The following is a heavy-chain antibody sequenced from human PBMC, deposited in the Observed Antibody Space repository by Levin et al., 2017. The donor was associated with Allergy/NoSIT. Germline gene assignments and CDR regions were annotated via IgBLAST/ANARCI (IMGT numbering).Heavy chain of an antibody. CDR3: AKGRWLQLYFDS. CDR2: ISRDSGSI. J-gene: IGHJ4*02. D-gene: IGHD5-24*01. Sequence: SLKISCAGSGFRFDDYGMHWVRQAPGKGLEWVSGISRDSGSIGYADSVKGRFTISRDNAKNSLYLQMDSLRVEDTALYFCAKGRWLQLYFDSWGQGTLVTVSS. CDR1: GFRFDDYG. V-gene: IGHV3-9*01.